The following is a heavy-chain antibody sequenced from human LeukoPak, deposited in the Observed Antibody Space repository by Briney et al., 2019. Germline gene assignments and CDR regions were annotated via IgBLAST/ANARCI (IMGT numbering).Heavy chain of an antibody. J-gene: IGHJ4*02. Sequence: GGSLRLSCAASGFSFNNYAMSWVRQAPGKRLEWVSTISSSGGSTYYADSVKGRFTISRDNSKNTLYVQMNRLRAEDTAVYYCAKDLPGFFDYWGQGILVTVSS. CDR3: AKDLPGFFDY. CDR1: GFSFNNYA. V-gene: IGHV3-23*01. CDR2: ISSSGGST.